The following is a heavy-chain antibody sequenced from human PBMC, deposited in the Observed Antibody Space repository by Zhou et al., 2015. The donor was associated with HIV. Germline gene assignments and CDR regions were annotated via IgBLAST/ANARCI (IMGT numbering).Heavy chain of an antibody. V-gene: IGHV1-69*17. J-gene: IGHJ3*01. CDR2: INPLFDIE. D-gene: IGHD3-22*01. CDR1: GGTFSGSE. CDR3: ATSSGEYEYAFEL. Sequence: LVQSGTEVRKPGSSVKVSCKANGGTFSGSEISWVRQAPGQGLEWMGGINPLFDIENKAQNFRGRLTMSVDKFTSAAYMELSSLRAEDAAVYYCATSSGEYEYAFELWGQGTKVIVAA.